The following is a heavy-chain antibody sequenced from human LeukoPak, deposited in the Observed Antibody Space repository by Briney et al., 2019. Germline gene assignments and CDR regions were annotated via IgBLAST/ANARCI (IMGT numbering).Heavy chain of an antibody. J-gene: IGHJ4*02. CDR2: IYHSGST. CDR1: GGPISSSSYY. Sequence: SETLSLTCTVSGGPISSSSYYWGWIRQPPGKGLEWIGSIYHSGSTHYNPSLKSRLTIFVDTSKNQFSLKVNSVTAADTAVYYCARIGTVTVSGTKFNYFDYWGQRTVVIVSS. D-gene: IGHD4-17*01. CDR3: ARIGTVTVSGTKFNYFDY. V-gene: IGHV4-39*01.